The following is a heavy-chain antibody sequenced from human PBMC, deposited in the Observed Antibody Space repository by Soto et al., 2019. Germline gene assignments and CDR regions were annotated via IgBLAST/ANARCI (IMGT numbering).Heavy chain of an antibody. J-gene: IGHJ4*02. CDR3: AKLSSRYSTSSDYFDY. V-gene: IGHV3-23*01. CDR1: GFTFSTYA. CDR2: ISGSGGST. D-gene: IGHD6-6*01. Sequence: GGSLRLSCAASGFTFSTYAMSWVRQAPGKGLEWVSTISGSGGSTFYADSVKGRFTISRDNSKNTLFLQMNSLGAEDTAVYYCAKLSSRYSTSSDYFDYWGQGTLVTVSS.